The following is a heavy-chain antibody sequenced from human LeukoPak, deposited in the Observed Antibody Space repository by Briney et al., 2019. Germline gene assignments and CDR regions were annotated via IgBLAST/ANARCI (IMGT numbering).Heavy chain of an antibody. CDR1: GGSISSSTYH. CDR2: IYYSGIT. V-gene: IGHV4-39*01. D-gene: IGHD2-2*01. J-gene: IGHJ4*02. CDR3: ASYRSSYVDY. Sequence: SETLSLTCTVSGGSISSSTYHWGWIRQPPGKALEWIGTIYYSGITDYNPSLKSRVAISVDTSKNQFSLRVGSVTAADTAVYYCASYRSSYVDYWGQGTLVTVSS.